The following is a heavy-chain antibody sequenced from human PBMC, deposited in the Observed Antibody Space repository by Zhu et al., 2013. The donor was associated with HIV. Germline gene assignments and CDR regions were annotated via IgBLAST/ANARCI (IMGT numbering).Heavy chain of an antibody. CDR1: GYTFTDYY. D-gene: IGHD5-12*01. CDR3: ARGSHVATIMAFGY. Sequence: QVQLVQSGAEVKKPGASVKVSCKASGYTFTDYYIHWVRQAPGQGLEWMGWISPNSGGTNYAQNFPGRVTMTRDTSISTAYMELTRLTSDDTAVYYCARGSHVATIMAFGYWGQGTLVTVSS. J-gene: IGHJ4*02. CDR2: ISPNSGGT. V-gene: IGHV1-2*02.